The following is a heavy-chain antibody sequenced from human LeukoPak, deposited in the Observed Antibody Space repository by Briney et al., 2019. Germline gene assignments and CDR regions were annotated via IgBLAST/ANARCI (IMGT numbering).Heavy chain of an antibody. CDR2: ISGGGGST. J-gene: IGHJ4*02. Sequence: GGSLRLSCAAPGFTFSSSAMSGVRQAPGKGLEWVSAISGGGGSTYYADSVKGRFTISRDNSKNTLYLQMNSLRAEDTAVYCCAKDGKPEYYYFWSSYYSPYYFDYWGQGTLVTVSS. V-gene: IGHV3-23*01. CDR1: GFTFSSSA. CDR3: AKDGKPEYYYFWSSYYSPYYFDY. D-gene: IGHD3-3*01.